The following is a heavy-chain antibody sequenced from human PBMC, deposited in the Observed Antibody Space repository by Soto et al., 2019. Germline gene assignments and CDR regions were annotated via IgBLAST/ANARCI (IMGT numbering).Heavy chain of an antibody. CDR2: IIPIFGTA. D-gene: IGHD3-22*01. J-gene: IGHJ4*02. CDR3: ASEDVTYYDSRGYYFDY. V-gene: IGHV1-69*01. Sequence: QVQLVQSGAEVKKPGSSVKVSCKASGGTFSSYAISWVRQAPGQGLEWMGGIIPIFGTANYAQKFQGRVTITADESTSTAYMELSSLRSEDTAVYYCASEDVTYYDSRGYYFDYWGQGTLVTVSS. CDR1: GGTFSSYA.